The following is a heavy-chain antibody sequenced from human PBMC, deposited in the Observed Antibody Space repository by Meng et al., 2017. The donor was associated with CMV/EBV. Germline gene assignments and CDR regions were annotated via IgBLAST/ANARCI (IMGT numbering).Heavy chain of an antibody. J-gene: IGHJ6*02. CDR3: ARTMVRGVILYYGMDV. V-gene: IGHV3-48*04. D-gene: IGHD3-10*01. CDR2: ISSSSTTI. Sequence: GGSLRLSCAASGFTFSTYSMNWFRQAPGKGLEWVSYISSSSTTIYYADSVKGRFTISRDNAKNSLYLQMNSLRAEDTAVYYCARTMVRGVILYYGMDVWGQGTTVTVSS. CDR1: GFTFSTYS.